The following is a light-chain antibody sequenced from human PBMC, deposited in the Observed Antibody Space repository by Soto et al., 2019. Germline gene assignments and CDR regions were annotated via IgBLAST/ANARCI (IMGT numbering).Light chain of an antibody. J-gene: IGKJ5*01. Sequence: EIVLTQSPATLSLSPGERATLCCRASQSVSSYLAWYQQKPGQAPRLLIYDASNRATGIPARFSGSGSGTDFTLTISSLQSEDSAVYFCQQYNNWPFSFGQGTRLEI. CDR1: QSVSSY. CDR3: QQYNNWPFS. CDR2: DAS. V-gene: IGKV3-11*01.